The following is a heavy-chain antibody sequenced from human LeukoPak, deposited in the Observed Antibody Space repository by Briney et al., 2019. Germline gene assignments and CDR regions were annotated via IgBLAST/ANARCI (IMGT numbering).Heavy chain of an antibody. D-gene: IGHD1-26*01. J-gene: IGHJ4*02. CDR1: GFTFSSHD. CDR3: GKDSGSYHTPFDY. V-gene: IGHV3-30*18. CDR2: ISYDGGKK. Sequence: GGSLRLSCAASGFTFSSHDMHWVRQAPGKGLEWVAIISYDGGKKDYADSVKGRFTISRDNSKNTLYLQMNSPRAEDTAVYYCGKDSGSYHTPFDYWGQGTLVTVSS.